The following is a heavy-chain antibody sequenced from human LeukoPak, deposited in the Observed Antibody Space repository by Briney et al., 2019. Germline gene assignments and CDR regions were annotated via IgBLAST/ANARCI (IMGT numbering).Heavy chain of an antibody. Sequence: PGGSLRLSCAASGFTFSSYGMHWVRQAPGKGLEWVAVISYDGSNKYYADSVKGRFTISRDNAKNSLYLQMNSLRAEDTAVYYCVRDKRDFDYYMDVWGKGTTVTISS. CDR3: VRDKRDFDYYMDV. CDR2: ISYDGSNK. J-gene: IGHJ6*03. CDR1: GFTFSSYG. D-gene: IGHD3/OR15-3a*01. V-gene: IGHV3-30*03.